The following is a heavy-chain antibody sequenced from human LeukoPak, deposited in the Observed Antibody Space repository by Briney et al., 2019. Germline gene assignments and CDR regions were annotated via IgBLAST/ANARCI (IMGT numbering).Heavy chain of an antibody. Sequence: SQTLSLTCTVSGASISSGGYFWGWIRQHPWKGLEWVGYFFYSGSAYYNPSLKRRVTISVDTSKNRISLKLSSVPAADTAVYYCARAPGSAYNAYYFDYWGQGTLVTVSS. V-gene: IGHV4-31*03. J-gene: IGHJ4*02. CDR2: FFYSGSA. D-gene: IGHD1-1*01. CDR3: ARAPGSAYNAYYFDY. CDR1: GASISSGGYF.